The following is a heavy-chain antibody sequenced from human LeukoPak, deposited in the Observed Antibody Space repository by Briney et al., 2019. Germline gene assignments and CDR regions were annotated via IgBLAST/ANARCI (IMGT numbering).Heavy chain of an antibody. J-gene: IGHJ3*01. CDR1: GFTFSSYS. Sequence: GGSLRLSCAASGFTFSSYSMNWVRQAPGKGLEWVSGISATDGRTYYADSVEGRFTISRDNSKNTLYLQMNSLRAEDTAVYYCAKDLRVVDAFDFWGQGTMVTVSS. CDR3: AKDLRVVDAFDF. CDR2: ISATDGRT. V-gene: IGHV3-23*01.